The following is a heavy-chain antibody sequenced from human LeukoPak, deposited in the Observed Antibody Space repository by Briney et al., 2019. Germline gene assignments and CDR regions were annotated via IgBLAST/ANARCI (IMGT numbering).Heavy chain of an antibody. D-gene: IGHD2-21*02. CDR3: ARTNSLTASGYDY. V-gene: IGHV1-8*03. CDR2: INPNTGDR. Sequence: ASVKVSCKASGYTFTNYHINWVRQAPGQGLEWMGWINPNTGDRGYAQKFQGRVSITSDTSISTAYMELGSLRSEDTAVYFCARTNSLTASGYDYWGQGTLVTVSS. J-gene: IGHJ4*02. CDR1: GYTFTNYH.